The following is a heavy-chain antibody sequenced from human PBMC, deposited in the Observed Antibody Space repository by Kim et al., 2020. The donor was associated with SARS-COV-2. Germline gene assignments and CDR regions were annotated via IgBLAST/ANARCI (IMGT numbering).Heavy chain of an antibody. V-gene: IGHV4-39*01. CDR2: IYYSGST. Sequence: SETLSLTCTVSGGSISSSSYYWGWIRQPPGKGLEWIGSIYYSGSTYYNPSLKSRVTISVDTSKNQFSLKLSSVTAADTAVYYCARHVRGWSGGMDVWGQGTTVTVSS. CDR1: GGSISSSSYY. CDR3: ARHVRGWSGGMDV. D-gene: IGHD6-19*01. J-gene: IGHJ6*02.